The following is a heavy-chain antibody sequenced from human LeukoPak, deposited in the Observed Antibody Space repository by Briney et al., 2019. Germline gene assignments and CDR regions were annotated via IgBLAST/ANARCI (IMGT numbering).Heavy chain of an antibody. Sequence: ASAYVSCEASGYTFSRYATRWVRQATGRGLEWMGWINPNSGGTNYEQKFQGRVTMTRDTPISTAYMELSRLRSDDTAVYYCAREGDYGVNEAFDIWGQGTMVTVS. V-gene: IGHV1-2*02. CDR2: INPNSGGT. CDR1: GYTFSRYA. CDR3: AREGDYGVNEAFDI. D-gene: IGHD4-17*01. J-gene: IGHJ3*02.